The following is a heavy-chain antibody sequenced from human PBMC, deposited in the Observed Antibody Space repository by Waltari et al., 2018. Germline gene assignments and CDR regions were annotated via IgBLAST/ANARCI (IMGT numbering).Heavy chain of an antibody. V-gene: IGHV1-69*05. Sequence: QVQLVQSGAEVKKPGSSVKVSCKASGGTFSSYAILRVRQARGQGIEWMGGIIPIFGTANYTQKFQGRVTITTDESTSTAYMELSSLRSEDTAVYYCARAVGYYYDSSPVPNWYFDLWGRGTLVTVSS. CDR3: ARAVGYYYDSSPVPNWYFDL. D-gene: IGHD3-22*01. CDR2: IIPIFGTA. J-gene: IGHJ2*01. CDR1: GGTFSSYA.